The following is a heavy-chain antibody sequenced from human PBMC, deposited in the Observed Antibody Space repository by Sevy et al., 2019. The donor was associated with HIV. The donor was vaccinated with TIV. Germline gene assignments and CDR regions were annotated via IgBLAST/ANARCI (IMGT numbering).Heavy chain of an antibody. CDR3: ARESPYGSGSLFDV. Sequence: SETLSLTCTVSGGSISSGNYYWTWIRQPAGKGLEWIGRIYTSGNTNYNPSLKSRVTISVDTSKNHFSLKLSSVTAADTAVYYCARESPYGSGSLFDVWGKGTTVTVSS. D-gene: IGHD3-10*01. V-gene: IGHV4-61*02. CDR1: GGSISSGNYY. CDR2: IYTSGNT. J-gene: IGHJ6*04.